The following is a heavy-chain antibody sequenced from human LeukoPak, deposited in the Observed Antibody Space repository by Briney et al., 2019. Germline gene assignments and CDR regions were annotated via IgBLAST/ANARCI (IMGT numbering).Heavy chain of an antibody. J-gene: IGHJ4*02. CDR1: GGSFTTYH. V-gene: IGHV4-34*01. Sequence: PSETLSLTCAVYGGSFTTYHWSWIRQPLGKGLEWIAEINHRGSTNYNPSLKSRVTISADTSKNQFSLKLSSVTAADTAVYYCATRDFWGQGTLVTVSS. CDR3: ATRDF. CDR2: INHRGST.